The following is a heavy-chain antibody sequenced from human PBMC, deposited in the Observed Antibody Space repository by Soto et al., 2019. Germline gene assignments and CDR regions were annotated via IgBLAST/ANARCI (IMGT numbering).Heavy chain of an antibody. CDR1: GGSLSTYY. Sequence: QVQLQESGPGLVKPSETLSLTCTVSGGSLSTYYWSWIRQPPGKGLEWIGYIYYTGSTHYNPSLKSRVSISLDTSKSHFSLQLTSVTAADTAVYYCARDKGGWPDYWGQGTLVTVSS. J-gene: IGHJ4*02. CDR2: IYYTGST. CDR3: ARDKGGWPDY. D-gene: IGHD1-26*01. V-gene: IGHV4-59*01.